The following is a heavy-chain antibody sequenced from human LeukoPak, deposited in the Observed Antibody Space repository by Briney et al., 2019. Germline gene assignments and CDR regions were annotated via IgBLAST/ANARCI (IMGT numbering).Heavy chain of an antibody. CDR2: ITGSGGST. V-gene: IGHV3-23*01. CDR3: AKPHMITFGGIIVPDFDY. CDR1: GFTFSSYA. Sequence: GGSLRLSCAASGFTFSSYAMRWVRQAPGKGLEWVSAITGSGGSTYYADSVKGRFTISRDNSKNTLYLQMNSLRAEDTAVYYCAKPHMITFGGIIVPDFDYWGQGTLVTVSS. D-gene: IGHD3-16*02. J-gene: IGHJ4*02.